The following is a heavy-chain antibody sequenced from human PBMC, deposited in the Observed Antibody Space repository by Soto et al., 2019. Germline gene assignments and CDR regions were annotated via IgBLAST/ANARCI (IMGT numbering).Heavy chain of an antibody. D-gene: IGHD2-15*01. V-gene: IGHV1-69*13. Sequence: SVKVSCKASGGTFSSYAISWVRQAPGQGLEWMGGIIPIFGTANYAQKFQGRVTITADESTSTAYMELSSLRSEDTAVYYCARDKSDCSGGSCYPLYYYGMDVWGQGTTVTVSS. J-gene: IGHJ6*02. CDR3: ARDKSDCSGGSCYPLYYYGMDV. CDR2: IIPIFGTA. CDR1: GGTFSSYA.